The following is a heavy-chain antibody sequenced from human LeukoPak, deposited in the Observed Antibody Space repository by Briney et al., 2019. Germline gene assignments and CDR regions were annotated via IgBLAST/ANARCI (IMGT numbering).Heavy chain of an antibody. D-gene: IGHD3-22*01. Sequence: ASVKVSCKVSGYTFTGYYMHWVRQAPGQGLEWMGWINPNSGGTNYAQKFQGRVTMTRDTSISTAYMEVSRLGSDDTAVYYCHYYDSQGFGYWGQGSLVTVSS. CDR1: GYTFTGYY. V-gene: IGHV1-2*02. CDR2: INPNSGGT. CDR3: HYYDSQGFGY. J-gene: IGHJ4*02.